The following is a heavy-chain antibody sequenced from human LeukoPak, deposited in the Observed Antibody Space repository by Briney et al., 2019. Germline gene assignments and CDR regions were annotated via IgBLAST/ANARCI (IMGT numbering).Heavy chain of an antibody. CDR3: ARGKTQCSSTSCPYFDY. CDR1: GGSFSGYY. J-gene: IGHJ4*02. D-gene: IGHD2-2*01. V-gene: IGHV4-34*01. Sequence: SETLSLTCAVYGGSFSGYYWSWIRQPPGKGLEWIGEINQSGSTNYNPSLKSRVTISVDTSKNQFSLKLSSVTAADTAVYYCARGKTQCSSTSCPYFDYWGQGTLVTVST. CDR2: INQSGST.